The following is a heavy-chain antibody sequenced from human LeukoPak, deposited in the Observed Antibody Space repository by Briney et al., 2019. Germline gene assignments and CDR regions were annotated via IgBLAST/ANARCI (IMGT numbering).Heavy chain of an antibody. CDR2: ISSSSSTI. CDR3: AKDVRPKYSSSWWPHYFDY. D-gene: IGHD6-13*01. V-gene: IGHV3-48*01. Sequence: GGSLRLSCAASGFTFSSYSMNWVRQAPGKGLEWVSYISSSSSTIYYADSVKGRFTISRDNSKNTLYLQMNSLRAEDTAVYYCAKDVRPKYSSSWWPHYFDYWGQGTLVTVSS. J-gene: IGHJ4*02. CDR1: GFTFSSYS.